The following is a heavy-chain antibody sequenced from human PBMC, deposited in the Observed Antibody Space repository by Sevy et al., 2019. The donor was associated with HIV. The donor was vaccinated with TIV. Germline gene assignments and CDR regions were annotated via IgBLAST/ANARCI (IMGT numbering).Heavy chain of an antibody. Sequence: SDTLSLTCTVSGGSISSGDYYWSWIRQPPGKGLEWIGYIYYSGSTYYNPSLKSRVTISVDTSKNQFSLKLSSVTAADTAVYYCARDRGQYYGSGREFDYWGQGTLVTVSS. CDR3: ARDRGQYYGSGREFDY. J-gene: IGHJ4*02. V-gene: IGHV4-30-4*02. CDR2: IYYSGST. D-gene: IGHD3-10*01. CDR1: GGSISSGDYY.